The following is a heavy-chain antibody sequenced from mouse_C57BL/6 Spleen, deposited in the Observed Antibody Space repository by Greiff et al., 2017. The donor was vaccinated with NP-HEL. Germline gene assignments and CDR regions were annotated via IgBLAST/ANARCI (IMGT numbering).Heavy chain of an antibody. CDR3: ARGGTDPYYFDC. CDR1: GYTFTSYW. V-gene: IGHV1-64*01. CDR2: IHPNSGST. Sequence: QVQLQQPGAELVKPGASVKLSCKASGYTFTSYWMHWVKQRPGQGLEWIGMIHPNSGSTNYNEKFKSKATLTVDKSSSTAYMQLSSLTSEDSAVYYCARGGTDPYYFDCWGQGTTLTVSS. D-gene: IGHD3-3*01. J-gene: IGHJ2*01.